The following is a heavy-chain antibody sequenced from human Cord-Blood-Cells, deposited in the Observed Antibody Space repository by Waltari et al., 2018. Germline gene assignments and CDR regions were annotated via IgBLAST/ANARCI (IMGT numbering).Heavy chain of an antibody. CDR1: GGSISSYY. Sequence: QVQLQESGPGLVKPSETLSLTCTVSGGSISSYYWSWLRQPTGKGLEWIGRIYTSGSTNYNPSLKSRVTMSVDTSKNQFSLKLSSVTAADTAVYYCARDSGSSSWYRGDAFDIWGQGTMVTVSS. D-gene: IGHD6-13*01. J-gene: IGHJ3*02. CDR3: ARDSGSSSWYRGDAFDI. V-gene: IGHV4-4*07. CDR2: IYTSGST.